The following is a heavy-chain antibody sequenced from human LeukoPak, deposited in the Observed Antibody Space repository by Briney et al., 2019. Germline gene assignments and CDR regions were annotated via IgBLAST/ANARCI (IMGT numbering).Heavy chain of an antibody. V-gene: IGHV1-2*02. D-gene: IGHD3-22*01. CDR1: GYTFTGYY. CDR2: INPNSGGT. J-gene: IGHJ5*02. Sequence: GASVKVSCKASGYTFTGYYMHWVRQAPGQGLEWMGWINPNSGGTNYAQKFQGRVTMTRDTSISTAYMELSRLRSDDTAVYYCARGRSYYDSNGYTEGWFDPWGQGTLVTVSS. CDR3: ARGRSYYDSNGYTEGWFDP.